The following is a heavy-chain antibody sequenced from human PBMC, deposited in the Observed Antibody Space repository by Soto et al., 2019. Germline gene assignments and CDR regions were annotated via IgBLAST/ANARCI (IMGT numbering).Heavy chain of an antibody. CDR2: IKQDGSEK. CDR3: SRERSRIDY. V-gene: IGHV3-7*04. J-gene: IGHJ4*02. Sequence: EVQLVESGGGLVQPEKYLRLSCAASGFTFSRYWMSCVRQAPGKGLEWVANIKQDGSEKYYVDSVKGRFTISRDNAKNSLYLQMNSLRAGDTAVYYCSRERSRIDYWGQGTLVTVS. CDR1: GFTFSRYW.